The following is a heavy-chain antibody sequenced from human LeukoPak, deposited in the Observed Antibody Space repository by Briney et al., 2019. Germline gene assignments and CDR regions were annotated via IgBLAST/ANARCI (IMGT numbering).Heavy chain of an antibody. CDR2: IIPIFPRP. D-gene: IGHD3-22*01. J-gene: IGHJ4*02. V-gene: IGHV1-69*13. CDR1: GDTFSNYG. CDR3: ARAGYHDNFFFDF. Sequence: SVKVSCKASGDTFSNYGLSWVRQAPGQGLEWMGGIIPIFPRPNYAQNFEGRVTITADESTTTFYMELSSLKSEDTAVYYCARAGYHDNFFFDFWGQGTLVTVSS.